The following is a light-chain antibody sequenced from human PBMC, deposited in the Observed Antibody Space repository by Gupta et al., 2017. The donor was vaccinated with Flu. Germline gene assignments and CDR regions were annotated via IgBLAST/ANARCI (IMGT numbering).Light chain of an antibody. V-gene: IGKV3D-15*01. CDR3: QQYSNWPPVT. CDR2: GAS. Sequence: LAWYQQKPGQAPRLRIYGASTRATGIPARFSGSASGTAFTLTISSLQSEDSAIYYCQQYSNWPPVTFGQGTRLEIK. J-gene: IGKJ5*01.